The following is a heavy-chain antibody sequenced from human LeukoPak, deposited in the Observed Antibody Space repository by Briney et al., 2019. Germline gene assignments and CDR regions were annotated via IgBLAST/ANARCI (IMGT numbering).Heavy chain of an antibody. CDR2: ISAYNGNT. D-gene: IGHD2-15*01. CDR1: GYTFTSYG. V-gene: IGHV1-18*01. J-gene: IGHJ5*02. Sequence: ASVKVSCKASGYTFTSYGISWVRQAPGQGLEWMGWISAYNGNTNYAQKLQGRVTMTTDTSTSTAYMELRSLRSDDTAVYYCARDGERYCRGGSCYFWFHPRGQGNPGTVS. CDR3: ARDGERYCRGGSCYFWFHP.